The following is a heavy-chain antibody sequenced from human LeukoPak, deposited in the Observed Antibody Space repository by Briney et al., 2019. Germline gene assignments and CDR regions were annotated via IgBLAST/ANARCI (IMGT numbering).Heavy chain of an antibody. V-gene: IGHV3-23*01. CDR1: GFTFSSYA. CDR3: AKGPTPLDYYYYMDV. J-gene: IGHJ6*03. CDR2: ISGSGGST. Sequence: GGSLRLSCAASGFTFSSYAMSWVRQAPGKGLEWVSAISGSGGSTYYADSVKGRFTISRDNSKNTLYLQMNSLRAEDTAVYYCAKGPTPLDYYYYMDVWGKGTTVTVSS.